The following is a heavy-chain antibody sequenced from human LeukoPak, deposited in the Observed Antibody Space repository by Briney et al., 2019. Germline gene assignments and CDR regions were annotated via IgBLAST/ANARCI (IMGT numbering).Heavy chain of an antibody. CDR3: AREYYDFWSGYNAGLMY. Sequence: SVNVSCMASAYTFTGYYMHWVRQPPGQGLDWMGWINPNSGGTNYAQKFQGGVTMTRDTSISTAYMELSRLRSDDTAVYYCAREYYDFWSGYNAGLMYWGQGTLVTVSS. CDR2: INPNSGGT. J-gene: IGHJ4*02. CDR1: AYTFTGYY. D-gene: IGHD3-3*01. V-gene: IGHV1-2*02.